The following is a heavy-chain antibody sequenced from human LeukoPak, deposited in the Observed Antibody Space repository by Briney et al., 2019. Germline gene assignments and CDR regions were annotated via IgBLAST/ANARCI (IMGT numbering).Heavy chain of an antibody. Sequence: QPGGSLSLFCAASGFTFSSYDMSWGRQAPGKGLEWVSAISGSGGSTCCADSVKCRFTISRDNSKNTLYLQMNSLRAEDTAVYYCAKGREQWLGTLDYWGQGTLVTVSS. CDR1: GFTFSSYD. J-gene: IGHJ4*02. CDR2: ISGSGGST. D-gene: IGHD6-19*01. CDR3: AKGREQWLGTLDY. V-gene: IGHV3-23*01.